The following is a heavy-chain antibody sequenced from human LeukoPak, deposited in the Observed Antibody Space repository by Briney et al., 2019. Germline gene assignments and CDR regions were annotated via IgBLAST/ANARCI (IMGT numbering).Heavy chain of an antibody. Sequence: SGTLSLTRAVYGGSFSGYYWSSIRQPPGKGLDWIGEIIHSGSTNYIPSLKSRVTISVDTSKNQFSLKLSSVTAADTAVYYCARKIGGGEMNSGYDQAEYYFDYWGQGTLVTVSS. CDR1: GGSFSGYY. D-gene: IGHD5-12*01. J-gene: IGHJ4*02. V-gene: IGHV4-34*12. CDR3: ARKIGGGEMNSGYDQAEYYFDY. CDR2: IIHSGST.